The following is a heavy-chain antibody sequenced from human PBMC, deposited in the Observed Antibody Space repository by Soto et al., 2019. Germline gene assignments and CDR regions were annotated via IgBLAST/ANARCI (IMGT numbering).Heavy chain of an antibody. CDR3: ARPHYDSNTFYSFFDY. CDR2: IFHGGGT. D-gene: IGHD3-22*01. Sequence: LSLTCDVSGESFSGYYWSWIRQPPGKGLEWIGQIFHGGGTNYSPSLKSRVTISVDTSKNQFSLELTSVTAADTAVYYCARPHYDSNTFYSFFDYWGQGTMVTVYS. J-gene: IGHJ4*02. CDR1: GESFSGYY. V-gene: IGHV4-34*12.